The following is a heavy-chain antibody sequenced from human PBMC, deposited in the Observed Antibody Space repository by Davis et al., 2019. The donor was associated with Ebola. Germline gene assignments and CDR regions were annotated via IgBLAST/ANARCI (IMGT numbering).Heavy chain of an antibody. Sequence: ASVKVSCKTSGFLFSGYFLHWVRQAPGQGLEWMGWLNTNTGNPTYAQGFTGRFVFSLDTSVSTAYLQISSLKAEDTAVYYCAREYYYYGMDVWGQGTTVTVSS. CDR1: GFLFSGYF. J-gene: IGHJ6*02. V-gene: IGHV7-4-1*02. CDR2: LNTNTGNP. CDR3: AREYYYYGMDV.